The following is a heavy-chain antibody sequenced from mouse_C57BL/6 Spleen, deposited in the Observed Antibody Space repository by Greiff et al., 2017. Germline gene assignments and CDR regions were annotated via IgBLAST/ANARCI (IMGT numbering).Heavy chain of an antibody. CDR2: ISSGSSTI. V-gene: IGHV5-17*01. J-gene: IGHJ2*01. CDR3: ARGESLFDY. CDR1: GFTFSDYG. Sequence: EVQRVESGGGLVKPGGSLKLSCAASGFTFSDYGMHWVRQAPEKGLEWVAYISSGSSTICYADTVKGRFTISRDNAKHTLFLQMTSLRSEDTAMYYCARGESLFDYWGQGTTLTVSS.